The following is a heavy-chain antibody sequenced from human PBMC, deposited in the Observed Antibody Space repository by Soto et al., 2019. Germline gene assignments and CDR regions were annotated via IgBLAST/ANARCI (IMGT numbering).Heavy chain of an antibody. Sequence: TPSPTCTVSGGSISSGGYYWSWVRQHPGKGLEWIGYIYYSGSTYYNPSLKSRVTISVDTSKNQFSLKLSSVTAADTAVYYCAREPIYGSGSYSIDYWGQGTLVTVSS. D-gene: IGHD3-10*01. CDR1: GGSISSGGYY. J-gene: IGHJ4*02. V-gene: IGHV4-31*03. CDR3: AREPIYGSGSYSIDY. CDR2: IYYSGST.